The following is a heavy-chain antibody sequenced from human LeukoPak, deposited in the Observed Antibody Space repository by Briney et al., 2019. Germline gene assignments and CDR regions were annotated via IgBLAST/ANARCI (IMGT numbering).Heavy chain of an antibody. CDR3: ARDRGGLRIAAAGSNWFDP. CDR1: GGTFSSYA. J-gene: IGHJ5*02. CDR2: IIPIFGTA. Sequence: GASVKVSCKASGGTFSSYAISWVRQAPGQGLEWMGGIIPIFGTANYAQKFQGRVTITTAESTSTAYMELSSLRSEDTAVYYCARDRGGLRIAAAGSNWFDPWGQGTLVTVSS. V-gene: IGHV1-69*05. D-gene: IGHD6-13*01.